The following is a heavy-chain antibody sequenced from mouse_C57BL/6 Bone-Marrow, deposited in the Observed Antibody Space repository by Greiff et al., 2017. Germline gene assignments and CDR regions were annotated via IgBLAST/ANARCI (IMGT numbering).Heavy chain of an antibody. J-gene: IGHJ3*01. CDR1: GYSFTGYF. CDR2: INPYNGDT. Sequence: VHVKQSGPELVKPGDSVKISCKASGYSFTGYFMNWVMQSHGKSLEWIGRINPYNGDTFYNQKFKGKATLTVDTSSSTAYMQLSSLTSEDSAVYYCARDGYYPAWFAYWGQGTLVTVSA. D-gene: IGHD2-3*01. CDR3: ARDGYYPAWFAY. V-gene: IGHV1-20*01.